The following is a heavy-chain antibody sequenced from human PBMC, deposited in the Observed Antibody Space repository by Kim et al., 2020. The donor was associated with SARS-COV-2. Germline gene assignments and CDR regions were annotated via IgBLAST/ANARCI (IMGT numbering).Heavy chain of an antibody. CDR1: GFPFSSYY. CDR2: LNQDGSEK. V-gene: IGHV3-7*03. Sequence: LSLTCAASGFPFSSYYMSWVRHSPGKGLEWVANLNQDGSEKNYVDSVRGRFIISRENAKNSLYLQMNTLRADDTAVYYCARDSGSCTCCAFDVSGQGTMVTVSS. CDR3: ARDSGSCTCCAFDV. J-gene: IGHJ3*01. D-gene: IGHD1-26*01.